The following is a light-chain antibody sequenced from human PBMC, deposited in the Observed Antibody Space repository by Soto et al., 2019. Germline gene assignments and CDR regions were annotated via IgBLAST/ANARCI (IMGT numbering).Light chain of an antibody. CDR3: HHYGSSPLT. J-gene: IGKJ4*01. Sequence: IVLTQSPGSLSLSPGERATLSCRASQSVSATHLAWYQQKPGQAPRLLLYGASTRATGIPDRFSGSGSGTDFTLTITRVEPEDFAVFYCHHYGSSPLTFGGGTKVDIK. CDR1: QSVSATH. CDR2: GAS. V-gene: IGKV3-20*01.